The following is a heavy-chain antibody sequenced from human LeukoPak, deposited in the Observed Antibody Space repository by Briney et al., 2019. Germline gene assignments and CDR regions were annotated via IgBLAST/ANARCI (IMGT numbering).Heavy chain of an antibody. D-gene: IGHD5-18*01. J-gene: IGHJ4*02. CDR3: ARDAPGNTALDY. V-gene: IGHV3-74*01. CDR2: ISGYGSST. Sequence: PGGSLRLSCAASGFTFVSYWMHWVRQAPRKGLVWVSRISGYGSSTDFADSVKGRFTISRDNAKNTLYLQMNSLRAEDTAVYYCARDAPGNTALDYWGQGTLVTVSS. CDR1: GFTFVSYW.